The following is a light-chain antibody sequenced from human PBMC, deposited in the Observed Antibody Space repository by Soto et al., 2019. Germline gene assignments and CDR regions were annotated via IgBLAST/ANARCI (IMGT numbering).Light chain of an antibody. V-gene: IGKV3-15*01. CDR1: QSVSSS. CDR2: GVS. Sequence: DILMTQSPATLSVSPGERATLSCRASQSVSSSLAWYQQKPGQPPRLLIYGVSTRATGIPARFSGSGSGTAIVLTITSLQSEDFAMYYCQQYNTWPRGTFGQGTKVEIK. CDR3: QQYNTWPRGT. J-gene: IGKJ1*01.